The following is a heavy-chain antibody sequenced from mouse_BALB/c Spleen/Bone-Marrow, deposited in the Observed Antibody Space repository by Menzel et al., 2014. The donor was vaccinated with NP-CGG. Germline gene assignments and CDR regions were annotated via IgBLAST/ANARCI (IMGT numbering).Heavy chain of an antibody. CDR1: GYTFTDYN. CDR2: IYPYNGGT. CDR3: ARRFITTAAWFAY. J-gene: IGHJ3*01. V-gene: IGHV1S29*02. Sequence: EVKLVESGPERVKPGASVKISCKASGYTFTDYNMHCVQQSHGKSLEWIGYIYPYNGGTGYNQKFKSKATLTVDNSSSTAYMELRSLTSEDSAVYYCARRFITTAAWFAYWGQGTLVTVSA. D-gene: IGHD1-2*01.